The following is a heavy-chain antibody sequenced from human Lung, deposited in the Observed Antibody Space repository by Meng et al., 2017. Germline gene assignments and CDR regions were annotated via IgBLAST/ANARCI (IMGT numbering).Heavy chain of an antibody. V-gene: IGHV3-23*04. D-gene: IGHD7-27*01. J-gene: IGHJ4*02. CDR1: GFTFSRYA. CDR2: ISGSGSSP. Sequence: EVHVVESGGGLGQAGGSLRLSCATSGFTFSRYAMSWVRQAPGKGLEWVSAISGSGSSPYYADSVKGRFTISRDNSKNTLYLQMNSLRAEDTAVYYCAKKGWLYWGSGDDYWGQGTLVTVSS. CDR3: AKKGWLYWGSGDDY.